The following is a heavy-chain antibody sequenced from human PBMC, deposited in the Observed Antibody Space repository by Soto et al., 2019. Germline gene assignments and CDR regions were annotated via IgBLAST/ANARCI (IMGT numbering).Heavy chain of an antibody. D-gene: IGHD2-2*01. CDR3: ARAGEYCSSTSPCSYYYYMDV. CDR1: GFTFSSYS. Sequence: EVQLVESGGGLVKPGGSLRLSCAASGFTFSSYSMNWVRQAPGKGPEWVSSFSSGTSYMYYADSVKGRFTISRDNAKNSLYLQMNSLRAEDTAVYYCARAGEYCSSTSPCSYYYYMDVWGKGTTVTVSS. V-gene: IGHV3-21*01. CDR2: FSSGTSYM. J-gene: IGHJ6*03.